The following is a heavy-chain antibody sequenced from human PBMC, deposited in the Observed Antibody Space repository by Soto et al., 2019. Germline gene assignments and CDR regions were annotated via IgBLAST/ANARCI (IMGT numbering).Heavy chain of an antibody. CDR3: ARDGCSSTSCYENYGMDV. Sequence: QVQLQESGPGLVKPSETLSLTCTVSGGSISSYYWSWIRQPAGKGLEWIGRIYTSGSTNYNPSLKRRVTMSVDTSKNQFSLKLSSVTAADTAVYYCARDGCSSTSCYENYGMDVWGQGTTVTVSS. CDR2: IYTSGST. J-gene: IGHJ6*02. D-gene: IGHD2-2*01. V-gene: IGHV4-4*07. CDR1: GGSISSYY.